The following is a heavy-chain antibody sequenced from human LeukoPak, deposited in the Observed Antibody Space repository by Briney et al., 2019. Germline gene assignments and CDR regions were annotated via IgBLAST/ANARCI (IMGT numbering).Heavy chain of an antibody. D-gene: IGHD2-2*01. CDR2: INHSGST. CDR1: GGSFSGYC. CDR3: ARGIVVVPAAMGYFDY. Sequence: SETLSLTCAVYGGSFSGYCWSWIRQPPGKGLEWIGEINHSGSTNYNPSLKSRVTISVDTSKNQFSLKLSSVTAADTAVYYCARGIVVVPAAMGYFDYWGQGTLVTVSS. V-gene: IGHV4-34*01. J-gene: IGHJ4*02.